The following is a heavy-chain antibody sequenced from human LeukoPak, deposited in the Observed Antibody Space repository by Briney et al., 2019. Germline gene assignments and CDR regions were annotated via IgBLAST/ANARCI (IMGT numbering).Heavy chain of an antibody. D-gene: IGHD5-12*01. CDR1: GGSISSYY. CDR3: ARYRGASGYHFDY. J-gene: IGHJ4*02. CDR2: IYRSGST. Sequence: SETLSLTCTVSGGSISSYYWSWIRQPPGKGLEWIGEIYRSGSTNYNPSLKSRVTISVDKSKNQFSLKLSSVTAADTAMYYCARYRGASGYHFDYWGQGTLVTVSS. V-gene: IGHV4-59*12.